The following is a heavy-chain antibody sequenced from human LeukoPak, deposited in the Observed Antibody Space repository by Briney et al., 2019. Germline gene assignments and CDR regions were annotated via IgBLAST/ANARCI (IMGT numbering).Heavy chain of an antibody. D-gene: IGHD2-2*01. J-gene: IGHJ4*02. V-gene: IGHV3-48*01. CDR1: GFTFSSYS. CDR3: ARGGTAAIGLNVFDY. Sequence: GGSLRLSCAASGFTFSSYSMNWVRRAPGKGLEWVSYISSSSSTIYYADSVKGRFTISRDNAKNSLYLQMNSLRAEDTAVYYCARGGTAAIGLNVFDYWGQGILVTVSS. CDR2: ISSSSSTI.